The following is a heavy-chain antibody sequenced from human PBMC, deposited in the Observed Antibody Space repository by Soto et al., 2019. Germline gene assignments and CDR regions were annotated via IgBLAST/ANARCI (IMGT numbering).Heavy chain of an antibody. D-gene: IGHD7-27*01. V-gene: IGHV4-30-4*01. J-gene: IGHJ4*02. CDR3: ARDPKTSGGQHWAFNYFDS. CDR1: GGSISSGDYY. CDR2: IYYSGST. Sequence: SETLSLTCTVSGGSISSGDYYWSWIRQPPGKGLEWIGYIYYSGSTYYNPSLKSRVTISVDTSKNQFSLKLSSVTAADAAVYYCARDPKTSGGQHWAFNYFDSWGQGTLVTVSS.